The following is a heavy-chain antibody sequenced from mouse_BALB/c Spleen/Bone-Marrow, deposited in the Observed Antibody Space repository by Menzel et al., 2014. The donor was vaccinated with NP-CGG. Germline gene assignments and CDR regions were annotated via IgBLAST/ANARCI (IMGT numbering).Heavy chain of an antibody. J-gene: IGHJ4*01. CDR1: GFSLTSYG. CDR3: AREGRGYYGSSGAAMDY. CDR2: IWAGGST. V-gene: IGHV2-9*02. D-gene: IGHD1-1*01. Sequence: VQRVESGPGLVAPSQSLSISCTVSGFSLTSYGVHWVRQPPGQGLEWLGAIWAGGSTNYNSALMSRLTISKDNSKSQVSLKMNSLQTDDTAMYYCAREGRGYYGSSGAAMDYWGQGTKVTVSS.